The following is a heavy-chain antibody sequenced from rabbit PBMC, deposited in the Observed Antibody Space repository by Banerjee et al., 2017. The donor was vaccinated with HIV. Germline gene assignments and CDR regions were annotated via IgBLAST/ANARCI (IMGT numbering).Heavy chain of an antibody. CDR2: IYTGSGGYT. CDR3: VRGGLVVVIGNL. J-gene: IGHJ4*01. Sequence: QEQLEESGGDLVKPEGSLTLTCTASGFSFNNNYWICWVRQAPGKGLEWIACIYTGSGGYTYYASWAKGRFTISKTSSTTVTLQLTSLTAADAATYFCVRGGLVVVIGNLWGPGTLVTVS. V-gene: IGHV1S45*01. D-gene: IGHD8-1*01. CDR1: GFSFNNNYW.